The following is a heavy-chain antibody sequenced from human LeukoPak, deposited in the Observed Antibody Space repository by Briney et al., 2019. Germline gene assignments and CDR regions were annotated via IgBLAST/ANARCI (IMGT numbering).Heavy chain of an antibody. CDR2: INWNGVST. CDR1: GFTFEDYG. D-gene: IGHD4-11*01. CDR3: ARGGDYSNYLWFDP. V-gene: IGHV3-20*04. J-gene: IGHJ5*02. Sequence: GGSLRLSCAAPGFTFEDYGMSWVRQAPGKGLEWVSGINWNGVSTAYADSVKGRFTISRDNAKNSLYLQMNGLRAEDTALYYCARGGDYSNYLWFDPWGQGTLVTVSS.